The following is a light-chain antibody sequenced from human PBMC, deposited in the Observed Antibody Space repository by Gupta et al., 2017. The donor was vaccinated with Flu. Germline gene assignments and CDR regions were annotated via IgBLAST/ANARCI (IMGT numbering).Light chain of an antibody. CDR3: QQRADWPLT. Sequence: EVVLTQSPATLSLSPGERDTLSCRASQSVKGALAWYQQKPGQAPRLLVYDASNRAAGIPVKFSGSGSGTDFTLTISNLEPEDFAVYYCQQRADWPLTFGGGTKVEIK. CDR2: DAS. CDR1: QSVKGA. J-gene: IGKJ4*01. V-gene: IGKV3-11*01.